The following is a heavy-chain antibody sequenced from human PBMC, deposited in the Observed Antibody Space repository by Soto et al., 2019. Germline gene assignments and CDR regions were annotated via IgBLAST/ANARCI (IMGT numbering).Heavy chain of an antibody. J-gene: IGHJ4*02. D-gene: IGHD6-19*01. Sequence: QVQLVQSGAEVMQPGSSVKVSCKPSGGTLTNFINYPINWVRQSPGQGLEWMGGIVPNIGTVNYAQKFQGRVTMTADKSTGIGYMELSSLRSDDSALYYCARRNAAGFLRYFDNWGQGTLVTVSS. V-gene: IGHV1-69*06. CDR3: ARRNAAGFLRYFDN. CDR2: IVPNIGTV. CDR1: GGTLTNFINYP.